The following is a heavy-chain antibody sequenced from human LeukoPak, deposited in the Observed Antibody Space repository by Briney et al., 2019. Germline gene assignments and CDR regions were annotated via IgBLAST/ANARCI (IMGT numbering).Heavy chain of an antibody. Sequence: GASVKVSCKASGYTFTSYYMHWVRHAPGQGLEWMGIINPSGGSTSYAQKFQGRVTMTRDTSTSTVYMELSSLRSEDTAVYYCARRNYGLDGMDVWGQGTTVTVSS. V-gene: IGHV1-46*01. J-gene: IGHJ6*02. CDR3: ARRNYGLDGMDV. CDR1: GYTFTSYY. D-gene: IGHD1-7*01. CDR2: INPSGGST.